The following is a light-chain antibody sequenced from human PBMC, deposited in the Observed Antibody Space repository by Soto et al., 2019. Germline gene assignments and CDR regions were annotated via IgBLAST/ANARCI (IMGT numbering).Light chain of an antibody. J-gene: IGKJ5*01. Sequence: IQLTQSPSSLSASVGDGVTFTCRASEDISSYLVWYQQKPGAAPKLLIYAASALHSGVPSRFSGSGSGTDFTLTISSLHPEDFAVYFCQQFKNYPITFGQGTRLKIK. CDR3: QQFKNYPIT. CDR1: EDISSY. V-gene: IGKV1-9*01. CDR2: AAS.